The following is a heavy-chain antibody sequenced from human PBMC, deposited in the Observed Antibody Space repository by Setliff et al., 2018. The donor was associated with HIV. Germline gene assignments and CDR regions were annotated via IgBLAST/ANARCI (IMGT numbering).Heavy chain of an antibody. CDR2: IKEDGSET. Sequence: GGSLRLSCAASGFTFSDYWMSWVRQAPGKGLEWVANIKEDGSETYYVDSVEGRVTISRDNAKNSLYLQMNSLRAEDTAVYYCARDGRAIFGVEYYYYYYMEVWGKGTTVTVSS. D-gene: IGHD3-3*01. CDR1: GFTFSDYW. V-gene: IGHV3-7*01. J-gene: IGHJ6*03. CDR3: ARDGRAIFGVEYYYYYYMEV.